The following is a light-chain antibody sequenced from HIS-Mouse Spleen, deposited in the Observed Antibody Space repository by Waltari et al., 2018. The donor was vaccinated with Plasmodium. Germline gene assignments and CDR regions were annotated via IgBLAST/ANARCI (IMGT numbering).Light chain of an antibody. Sequence: QSALTQPASVSGSPGQSNPISCTGTSRDVGLYKLVSWYQQHPGKAPTLMIYDGSKRPSGVSNRFSGSKSGNTASLTISGVQAEDEADYYCCSYAGSRMVFGGGTKLTVL. CDR3: CSYAGSRMV. CDR1: SRDVGLYKL. V-gene: IGLV2-23*01. CDR2: DGS. J-gene: IGLJ2*01.